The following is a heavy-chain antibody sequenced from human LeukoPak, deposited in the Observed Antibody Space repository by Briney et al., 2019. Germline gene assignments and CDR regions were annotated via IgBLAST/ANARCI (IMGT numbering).Heavy chain of an antibody. D-gene: IGHD2-15*01. CDR3: AIAPVTTCSGAYCYPFDY. Sequence: GGSLRLSCAASGFTLSSYAMSWVRQGPGRGLEWVSAISVSGNTYHADSVKGRFTISRDSYKNTLYLQMNSLRAEDAAVYYCAIAPVTTCSGAYCYPFDYWGQGTLVTVSS. J-gene: IGHJ4*02. V-gene: IGHV3-23*01. CDR2: ISVSGNT. CDR1: GFTLSSYA.